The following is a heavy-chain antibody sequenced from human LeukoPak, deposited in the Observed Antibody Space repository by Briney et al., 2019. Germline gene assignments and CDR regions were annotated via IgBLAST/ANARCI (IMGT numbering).Heavy chain of an antibody. Sequence: ASVKVSCKASGYTFTGYYMHWVRQAPGQGLEWMGRINPNSGGTNYAQKFQGRVTMNRDTSISTAYMELSRLRSDDTAVYYCARSRSSSSWYYFYYWGQGTLVTVSS. D-gene: IGHD6-13*01. CDR3: ARSRSSSSWYYFYY. CDR1: GYTFTGYY. CDR2: INPNSGGT. V-gene: IGHV1-2*06. J-gene: IGHJ4*02.